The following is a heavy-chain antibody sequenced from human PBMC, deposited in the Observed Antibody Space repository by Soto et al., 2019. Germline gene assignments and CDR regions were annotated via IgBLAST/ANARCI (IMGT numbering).Heavy chain of an antibody. V-gene: IGHV1-69*01. CDR3: AREGGHNYGLGRGHPFDP. J-gene: IGHJ5*02. CDR2: IIPMFRSA. CDR1: GATFNRNT. Sequence: QVQLVQSGAEVKKSGSSVKVSCKASGATFNRNTISWVRQAPGQGLEWMGGIIPMFRSANYEQKFQGRVTITADESTNTAYMEMSSLRSDDTAVYYCAREGGHNYGLGRGHPFDPWGQGTLVTVTS. D-gene: IGHD4-17*01.